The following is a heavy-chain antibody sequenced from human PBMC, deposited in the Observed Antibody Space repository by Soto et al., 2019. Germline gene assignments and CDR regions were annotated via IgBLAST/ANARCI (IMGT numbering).Heavy chain of an antibody. Sequence: QVQLQESGPGLVKPSETLSITCTVSVGSISLERFYWTWIRQPPGKGLEWIGYVSHTGATNYNPSLQSRVDLSVDTSRNQCPRKLRSLTAADTAGYFCAREFSSAHITYYDFWGQGTLVSVSA. J-gene: IGHJ4*02. V-gene: IGHV4-61*01. CDR3: AREFSSAHITYYDF. CDR1: VGSISLERFY. CDR2: VSHTGAT.